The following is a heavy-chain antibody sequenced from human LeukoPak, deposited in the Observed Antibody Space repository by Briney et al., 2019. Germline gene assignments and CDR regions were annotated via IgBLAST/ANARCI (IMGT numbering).Heavy chain of an antibody. Sequence: SETLPLTCTVSGGSISSGGYYWSWIRQHPGKGLEWIGYIYYSGSTYYNPSLKSRVTISVDTSKNQFSLKLSSVTAADTAVYYCASLAAPYSSGANDYWGQGTLVTVSS. CDR2: IYYSGST. CDR3: ASLAAPYSSGANDY. V-gene: IGHV4-31*03. J-gene: IGHJ4*02. D-gene: IGHD6-19*01. CDR1: GGSISSGGYY.